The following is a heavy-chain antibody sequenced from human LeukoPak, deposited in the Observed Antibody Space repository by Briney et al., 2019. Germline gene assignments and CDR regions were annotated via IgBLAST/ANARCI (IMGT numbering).Heavy chain of an antibody. CDR1: GFTFSTYW. J-gene: IGHJ4*02. CDR2: IKQDGSEK. CDR3: ARDSAGNDY. D-gene: IGHD6-13*01. Sequence: GGSLRLSCAASGFTFSTYWMSWVRQAPGKGLEWVANIKQDGSEKYYVDSVKGRFTISRDNAKNSLYLQMNSLRAEYTAMYYCARDSAGNDYWGQGTLVTVSS. V-gene: IGHV3-7*01.